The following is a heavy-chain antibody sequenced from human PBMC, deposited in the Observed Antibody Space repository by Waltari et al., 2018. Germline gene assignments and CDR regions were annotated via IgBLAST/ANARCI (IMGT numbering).Heavy chain of an antibody. D-gene: IGHD3-10*01. V-gene: IGHV1-69*01. CDR1: GGTFNNSG. Sequence: VHLLQSGAEVKEPGSSVKVSCKVSGGTFNNSGISWVRQAPGQGLEWMGGVIPVRGAANYAQKFQGRVTISADESSGTAYMEMSSLRSGDTAIYFCAFDTSGSEDYFDFWGQGTLVTVSS. CDR2: VIPVRGAA. J-gene: IGHJ4*02. CDR3: AFDTSGSEDYFDF.